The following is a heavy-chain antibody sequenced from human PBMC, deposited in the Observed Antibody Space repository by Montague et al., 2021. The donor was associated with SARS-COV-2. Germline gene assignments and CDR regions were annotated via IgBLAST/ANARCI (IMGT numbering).Heavy chain of an antibody. J-gene: IGHJ6*02. Sequence: SETLSLTCTVSGGSISSSSYYWGWIRRPPGKGLEWIGSIYYSGSTYYNPSLETRVTISVDTSKNQFSLKLSSVTAADTAVYYCARHGYTQVLSGLDVWGQGITVTVSS. CDR3: ARHGYTQVLSGLDV. CDR1: GGSISSSSYY. D-gene: IGHD6-13*01. V-gene: IGHV4-39*01. CDR2: IYYSGST.